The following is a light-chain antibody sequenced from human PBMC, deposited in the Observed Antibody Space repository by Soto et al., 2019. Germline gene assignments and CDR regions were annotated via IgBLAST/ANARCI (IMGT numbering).Light chain of an antibody. CDR3: CSYAGSGTWV. V-gene: IGLV2-23*01. J-gene: IGLJ3*02. Sequence: QSVLTQPASVSESPGQSITISCTGTSSDVGSYNLVSWCQQHPGKAPKLMIYEGTKRPSGVSNRFSGSKSGNTASLTISGLQAEDEADYYCCSYAGSGTWVFGGGTKLTVL. CDR1: SSDVGSYNL. CDR2: EGT.